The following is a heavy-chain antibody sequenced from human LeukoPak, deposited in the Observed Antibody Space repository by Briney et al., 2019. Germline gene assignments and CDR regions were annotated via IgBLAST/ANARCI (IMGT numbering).Heavy chain of an antibody. CDR1: GFTFGDYA. V-gene: IGHV3-49*03. CDR2: IRSKAYGGTT. CDR3: TRVAPRLGYSGYDFDY. J-gene: IGHJ4*02. Sequence: GRSLRLSCTASGFTFGDYAMGWFRQAPGKGLEWVGFIRSKAYGGTTEYAASVKGRFTISRDDSKSIAYLQMNSLKTEDTAVYYCTRVAPRLGYSGYDFDYWGQGTLVTVSS. D-gene: IGHD5-12*01.